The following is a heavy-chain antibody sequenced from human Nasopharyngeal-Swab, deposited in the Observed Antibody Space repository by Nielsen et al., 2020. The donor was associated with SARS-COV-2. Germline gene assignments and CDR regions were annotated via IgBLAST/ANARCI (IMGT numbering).Heavy chain of an antibody. J-gene: IGHJ3*02. CDR2: IYSGGST. CDR3: ARDHLVGWEYSGPDDAFDI. CDR1: GFTVSSNY. Sequence: GGSLRLSCAASGFTVSSNYMSWVRQAPGKGLEWVSVIYSGGSTYYADSVKGRFTISRDNSKNTLYLQMNSLRAEDTAVYYCARDHLVGWEYSGPDDAFDIWGQGTMVTVSS. D-gene: IGHD1-26*01. V-gene: IGHV3-66*01.